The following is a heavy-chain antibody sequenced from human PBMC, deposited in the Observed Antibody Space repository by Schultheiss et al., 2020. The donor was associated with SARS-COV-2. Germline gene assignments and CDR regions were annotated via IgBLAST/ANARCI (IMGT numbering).Heavy chain of an antibody. J-gene: IGHJ4*02. CDR2: ISWNSGSI. D-gene: IGHD3-3*01. Sequence: GGSLRLSCAASGFTFANYGMMWVRQAPGKGLEWVSGISWNSGSIGYADSVKGRFTISRDNAKNSLYLQMNSLRAEDTAVYYCARDQMGFLEWLLQSVFDYWGQGTLVTVSS. CDR1: GFTFANYG. V-gene: IGHV3-9*01. CDR3: ARDQMGFLEWLLQSVFDY.